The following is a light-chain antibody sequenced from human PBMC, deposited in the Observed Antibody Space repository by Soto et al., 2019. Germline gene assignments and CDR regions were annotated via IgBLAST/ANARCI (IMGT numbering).Light chain of an antibody. Sequence: NFMLTQPHSVSETPRKTVTISCTRSSGSIASNYVQWYQQSPGSSTTTVIYEDNQRPSGVPDRFSGSIDSSSNSASPTIAVLKTEDDADYSCHSYDSSNQVFGGGNKLTVL. J-gene: IGLJ2*01. CDR1: SGSIASNY. CDR3: HSYDSSNQV. V-gene: IGLV6-57*01. CDR2: EDN.